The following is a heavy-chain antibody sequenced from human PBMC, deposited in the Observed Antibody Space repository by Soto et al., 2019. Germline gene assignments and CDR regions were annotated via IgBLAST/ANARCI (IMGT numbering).Heavy chain of an antibody. D-gene: IGHD6-13*01. CDR3: ASVSSSSWYYAFDI. V-gene: IGHV1-18*01. Sequence: ASVKVSCKASGYTFTSYGISWVRQAPGQGLEWMGWISAYNGNTNYAQKLQGRVTMTTDTSTSTAYMELRSLRSDDTAVYYCASVSSSSWYYAFDIWGLGKMVPV. CDR1: GYTFTSYG. J-gene: IGHJ3*02. CDR2: ISAYNGNT.